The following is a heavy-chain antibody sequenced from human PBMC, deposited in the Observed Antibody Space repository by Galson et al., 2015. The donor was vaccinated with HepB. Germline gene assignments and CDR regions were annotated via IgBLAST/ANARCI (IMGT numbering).Heavy chain of an antibody. D-gene: IGHD4-17*01. CDR3: ARADYGDYNPYDY. CDR2: MNPNRGNT. Sequence: SVKVSCKASGYTFTSYDINWVRQATGQGLEWMGWMNPNRGNTGYAQKFQGRVTMTRNTSISTAYMELSSLRSEDTAVYYCARADYGDYNPYDYWGQGTLVTVSS. V-gene: IGHV1-8*01. J-gene: IGHJ4*02. CDR1: GYTFTSYD.